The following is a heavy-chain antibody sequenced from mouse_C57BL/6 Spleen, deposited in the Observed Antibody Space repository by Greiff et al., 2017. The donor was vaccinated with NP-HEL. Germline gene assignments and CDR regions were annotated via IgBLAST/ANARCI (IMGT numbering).Heavy chain of an antibody. CDR2: IWSGGST. D-gene: IGHD1-1*01. CDR1: GFSLTSYG. J-gene: IGHJ4*01. CDR3: ARTPLTTVVATDYYAMDY. Sequence: VQLQQSGPGLVQPSQSLSITCTVSGFSLTSYGVHWVRQSPGKGLEWLGVIWSGGSTDYNAAFISRLSISKDNSKSQVFFKMNSLQADDTAIYYCARTPLTTVVATDYYAMDYWGQGTSVTVSS. V-gene: IGHV2-2*01.